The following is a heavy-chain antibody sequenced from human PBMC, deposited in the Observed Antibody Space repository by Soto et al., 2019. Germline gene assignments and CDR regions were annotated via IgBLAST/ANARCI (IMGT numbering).Heavy chain of an antibody. D-gene: IGHD1-26*01. V-gene: IGHV1-18*01. CDR1: GYTFTSYG. J-gene: IGHJ6*02. CDR3: ARDRWELLYDYYYGMDV. CDR2: ISAYNGNT. Sequence: ASVKVSCRTSGYTFTSYGISWVRPAPGQGLEWMGWISAYNGNTNYAQKLQGRVTMTTDTSTSTAYMELRSLRSDDTAVYYCARDRWELLYDYYYGMDVWGQGTTVTVSS.